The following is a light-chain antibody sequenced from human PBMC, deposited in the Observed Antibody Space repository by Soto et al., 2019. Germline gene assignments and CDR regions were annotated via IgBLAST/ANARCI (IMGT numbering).Light chain of an antibody. CDR3: AAWDDSLIV. CDR1: SSNIGSNY. Sequence: QSVLTQPPSASGTPGQRVTISCSGSSSNIGSNYVYWYQQLPGTAPKLLIYRNNQRPSGVPDRFSGSKSSTSASLAIGGLRSEDEADYYCAAWDDSLIVFGTGTKVTVL. J-gene: IGLJ1*01. CDR2: RNN. V-gene: IGLV1-47*01.